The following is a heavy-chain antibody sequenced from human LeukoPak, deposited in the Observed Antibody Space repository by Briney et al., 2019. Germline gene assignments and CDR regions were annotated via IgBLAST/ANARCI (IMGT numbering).Heavy chain of an antibody. CDR1: GFTFSSYA. J-gene: IGHJ5*02. Sequence: GGSLRLSCAASGFTFSSYAMSWVRQAPGKGLEWVSGISDSGGSIYYADSVKGRFTISRDDSKNTLYLQMNSLRADDTAVYYCAKAGDQGYWFYPWGQGTLVTVSS. CDR2: ISDSGGSI. CDR3: AKAGDQGYWFYP. D-gene: IGHD1-26*01. V-gene: IGHV3-23*01.